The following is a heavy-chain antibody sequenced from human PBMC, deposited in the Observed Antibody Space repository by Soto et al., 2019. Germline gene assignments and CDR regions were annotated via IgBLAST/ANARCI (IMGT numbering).Heavy chain of an antibody. Sequence: SVKVSCKASAGTFSSYAISWVLQAPGQGLEWMGGIIPIFGTANYAQKFQGRVTITADESTSTAYMELSSLRSEDTAVYYCAGQRWLQLISFQCAFDIRGQGTMVTGSS. CDR1: AGTFSSYA. D-gene: IGHD5-12*01. V-gene: IGHV1-69*13. J-gene: IGHJ3*02. CDR3: AGQRWLQLISFQCAFDI. CDR2: IIPIFGTA.